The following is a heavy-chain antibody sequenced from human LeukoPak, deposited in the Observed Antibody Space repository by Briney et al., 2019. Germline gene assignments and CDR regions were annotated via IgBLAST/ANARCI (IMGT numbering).Heavy chain of an antibody. V-gene: IGHV3-23*01. CDR2: LSASAYST. CDR3: AKGSRSTGFDY. D-gene: IGHD1-26*01. CDR1: GFSLGSYG. Sequence: PGGSLRLSCAASGFSLGSYGMHWVRHAPGKGLEWVSALSASAYSTFYADSVKGRFTISRDNSKNTLYLQMNSLRVEDTAIYHCAKGSRSTGFDYWGQGTLVTVSS. J-gene: IGHJ4*02.